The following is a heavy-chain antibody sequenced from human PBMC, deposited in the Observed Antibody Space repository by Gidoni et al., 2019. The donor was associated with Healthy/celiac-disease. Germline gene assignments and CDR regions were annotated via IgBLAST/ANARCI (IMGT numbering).Heavy chain of an antibody. CDR2: TRTYNGNT. J-gene: IGHJ4*02. CDR1: GYTFTSYG. V-gene: IGHV1-18*01. CDR3: ARGDVLPDN. D-gene: IGHD3-10*01. Sequence: QVQLLQSGAEVKKPGASVQVSCKASGYTFTSYGITWVRQAPGAGLEWVGWTRTYNGNTNYAQKLHGRVTMTTDTPTSTAYMELRSLRSDDPAVYYCARGDVLPDNWGQGTLVTVSS.